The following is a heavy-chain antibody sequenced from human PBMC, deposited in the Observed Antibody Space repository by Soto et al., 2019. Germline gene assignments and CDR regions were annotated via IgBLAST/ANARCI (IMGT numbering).Heavy chain of an antibody. CDR2: IYYSGST. Sequence: QVQLQESGPGLVKPSETLSLTCTVSGGSISSYYWSWIRQPPGKGLEWIGYIYYSGSTNYNPSLKSRVTISVDKSKNQFSLKLSSVTAADTAVYYCARGGEYSSSSFFDYWGQGTLVTVSS. CDR1: GGSISSYY. D-gene: IGHD6-6*01. V-gene: IGHV4-59*12. J-gene: IGHJ4*02. CDR3: ARGGEYSSSSFFDY.